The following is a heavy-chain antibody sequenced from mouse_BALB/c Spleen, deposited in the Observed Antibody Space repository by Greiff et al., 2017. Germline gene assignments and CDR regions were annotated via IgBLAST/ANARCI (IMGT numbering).Heavy chain of an antibody. J-gene: IGHJ3*01. Sequence: EVNLVESGAELVKPGASVKLSCTASGFNIKDTYMHWVKQRPEQGLEWIGRIDPANGNTKYDPKFQGKATITADTSSNTAYLQLSSLTSEDTAVYYCANTGRGAWFAYWGQGTLVTVSA. D-gene: IGHD4-1*01. CDR1: GFNIKDTY. CDR2: IDPANGNT. V-gene: IGHV14-3*02. CDR3: ANTGRGAWFAY.